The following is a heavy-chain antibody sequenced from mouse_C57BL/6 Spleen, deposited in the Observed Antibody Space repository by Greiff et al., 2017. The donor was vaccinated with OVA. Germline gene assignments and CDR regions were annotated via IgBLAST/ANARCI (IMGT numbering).Heavy chain of an antibody. Sequence: EVMLVESGGGLVKPGGSLKLSCAASGFTFSDYGMHWVSQAPEKGLEWVAYISSGSSTIYYADNVKGRFTLSTDNAKNTLFMQMTSLRSEDTSIYYGARRGYDDEVYYLDYWGQGTTLTVAS. CDR3: ARRGYDDEVYYLDY. CDR2: ISSGSSTI. D-gene: IGHD2-2*01. CDR1: GFTFSDYG. J-gene: IGHJ2*01. V-gene: IGHV5-17*01.